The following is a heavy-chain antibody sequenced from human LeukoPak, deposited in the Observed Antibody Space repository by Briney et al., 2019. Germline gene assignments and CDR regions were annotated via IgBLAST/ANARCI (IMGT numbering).Heavy chain of an antibody. J-gene: IGHJ5*01. CDR1: GFSYSSYR. Sequence: GGSLTLSCAASGFSYSSYRVHWVRQGPGKGLEGLAVISYEGGNKYCGDSVRGRFTISRDNSKITLYLQMNSLTTEEPAVYFCAKDRSPYTTMGPDSWGQGTLVTVSS. CDR2: ISYEGGNK. D-gene: IGHD5-18*01. V-gene: IGHV3-30*18. CDR3: AKDRSPYTTMGPDS.